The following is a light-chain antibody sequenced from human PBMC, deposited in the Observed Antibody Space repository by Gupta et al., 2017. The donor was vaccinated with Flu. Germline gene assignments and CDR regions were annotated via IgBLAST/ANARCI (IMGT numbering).Light chain of an antibody. Sequence: DVVMTQSPLSLPVTLGQPASISCTSTQNLVYSDGNTYLHWFQQRPGQSPRRLIYQVSYLDSGVPDRFSGSGSGTDFTLKISRVEAEDVGIDFCMQAAHWPWAFGQGTKVEIK. V-gene: IGKV2-30*01. CDR1: QNLVYSDGNTY. CDR2: QVS. CDR3: MQAAHWPWA. J-gene: IGKJ1*01.